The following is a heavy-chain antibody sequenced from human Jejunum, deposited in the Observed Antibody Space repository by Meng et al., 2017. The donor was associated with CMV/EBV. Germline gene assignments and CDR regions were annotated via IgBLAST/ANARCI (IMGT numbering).Heavy chain of an antibody. CDR2: TSWNEGNV. V-gene: IGHV3-9*01. CDR1: TFENYG. D-gene: IGHD3-3*01. CDR3: AKDMRIFGVANFKNFDH. J-gene: IGHJ4*02. Sequence: TFENYGMHWVRLVPGKGLEWVAYTSWNEGNVGYADSVKGRFSIFRDNAKKTLYLQMNSLKREDTAFYYCAKDMRIFGVANFKNFDHWGQGTLVTVSS.